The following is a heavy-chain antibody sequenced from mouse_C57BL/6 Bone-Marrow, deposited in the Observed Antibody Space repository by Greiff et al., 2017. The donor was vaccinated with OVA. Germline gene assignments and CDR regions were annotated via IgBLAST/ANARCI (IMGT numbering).Heavy chain of an antibody. CDR2: ISSGGSYT. J-gene: IGHJ3*01. D-gene: IGHD4-1*01. CDR3: ARRDWAWFAY. CDR1: GFTFSSYG. Sequence: EVKVVESGGDLVKPGGSLKLSCAASGFTFSSYGMSWVRQTPDKRLEWVATISSGGSYTYYPDSVKGRFTISRDNAKNTLYLQMSSLKSEDTAMYYCARRDWAWFAYWGQGTLVTVSA. V-gene: IGHV5-6*02.